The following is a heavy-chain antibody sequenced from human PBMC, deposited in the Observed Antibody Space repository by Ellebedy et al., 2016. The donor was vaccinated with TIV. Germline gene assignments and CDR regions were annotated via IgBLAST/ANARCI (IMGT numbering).Heavy chain of an antibody. CDR1: GFTFSSDW. Sequence: GGSLRLXCAASGFTFSSDWMSWVRQPPGKGLELVSNIKQDGSEKSYLDSVQGRFTISRDNAKNSLYLQMNSLRAEDTTVYYCVGDNKLVYGILTGYYISYYCGRDVWGQGTTVTVSS. CDR2: IKQDGSEK. J-gene: IGHJ6*02. CDR3: VGDNKLVYGILTGYYISYYCGRDV. D-gene: IGHD3-9*01. V-gene: IGHV3-7*03.